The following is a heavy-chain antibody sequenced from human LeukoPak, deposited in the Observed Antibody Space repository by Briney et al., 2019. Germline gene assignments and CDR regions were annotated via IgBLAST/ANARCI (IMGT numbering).Heavy chain of an antibody. V-gene: IGHV1-46*01. CDR2: INPSGSST. CDR1: GYTFTTYY. Sequence: ASVKVSCKASGYTFTTYYMHWVRQAPGQGLEWMGIINPSGSSTTYAQKFQGRVTMTRDTSTSTVYMELSSLRSEDTATYSCARRPPGRGYDSSKKGLSAPWGQGTLVTVSS. CDR3: ARRPPGRGYDSSKKGLSAP. D-gene: IGHD3-22*01. J-gene: IGHJ5*02.